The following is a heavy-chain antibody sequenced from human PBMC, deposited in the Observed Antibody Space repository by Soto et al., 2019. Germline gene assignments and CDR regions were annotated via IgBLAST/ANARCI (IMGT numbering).Heavy chain of an antibody. V-gene: IGHV3-23*01. CDR2: ISGSGGST. CDR1: GFTFSSYA. CDR3: AKAHLGITIFGVVPENYYYYYGMDV. Sequence: PGGSLRLSCAASGFTFSSYAMSWVRQAPGKGLEWVSAISGSGGSTYYADSVKGRFTISRDNSKNTLYLQMNSLRAEDTAVYYCAKAHLGITIFGVVPENYYYYYGMDVWGQGTTVTVSS. D-gene: IGHD3-3*01. J-gene: IGHJ6*02.